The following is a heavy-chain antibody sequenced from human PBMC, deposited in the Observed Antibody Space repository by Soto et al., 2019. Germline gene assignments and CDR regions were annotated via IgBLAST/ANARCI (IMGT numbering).Heavy chain of an antibody. CDR1: GFTFSSYG. D-gene: IGHD3-16*01. J-gene: IGHJ6*02. CDR3: AKVYETYYYGMDV. Sequence: PGGSLRLSCAASGFTFSSYGMHWVRQAPGKGLEWVAVISYDGSNKYYADSVKGRFTISRDNSKNTLYLQMNSLRAEDTAVYYCAKVYETYYYGMDVWGQGTTVTVSS. V-gene: IGHV3-30*18. CDR2: ISYDGSNK.